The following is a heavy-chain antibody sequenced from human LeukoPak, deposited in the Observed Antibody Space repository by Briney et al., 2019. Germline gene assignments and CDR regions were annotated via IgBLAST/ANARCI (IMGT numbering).Heavy chain of an antibody. CDR3: ARNYYDSSGYKYAFDY. CDR2: ISANAVST. D-gene: IGHD3-22*01. J-gene: IGHJ4*02. V-gene: IGHV3-23*01. CDR1: RFTFSSYT. Sequence: GGSLRLSCADSRFTFSSYTMNWVRQAPGKGLEWVSGISANAVSTYYADSVKGRFTISRDNSKNTLYLHMDRLGTEDTAVYYCARNYYDSSGYKYAFDYWGQGTLVTVSS.